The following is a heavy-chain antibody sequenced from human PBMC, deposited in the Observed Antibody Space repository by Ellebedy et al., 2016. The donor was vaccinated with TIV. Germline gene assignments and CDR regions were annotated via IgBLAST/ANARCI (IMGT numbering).Heavy chain of an antibody. V-gene: IGHV1-46*01. CDR3: ARDSGSYSRTDYFDY. CDR2: INPSGGST. J-gene: IGHJ4*02. CDR1: GYTFTGYY. Sequence: ASVKVSXKASGYTFTGYYMHWVRQAPGQGLEWMGIINPSGGSTSYAQKFQGRVTMTRDTSTSTVYMELSSLRSEDTAVYYCARDSGSYSRTDYFDYWGQGTLVTVSS. D-gene: IGHD1-26*01.